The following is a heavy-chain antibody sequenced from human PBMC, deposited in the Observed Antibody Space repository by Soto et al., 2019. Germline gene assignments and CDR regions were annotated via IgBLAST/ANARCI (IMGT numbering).Heavy chain of an antibody. CDR3: AKDSLRVAPAIRWFDP. V-gene: IGHV3-23*01. Sequence: EVQLLESGGGLVQPGGSLKLSCAASGFRMSSHDMSWVRQAPGKGLEWVSAISDSGDNTYYAGSVKGRFTISRDNSKDTLYLQMNSLGAEDTAVYYCAKDSLRVAPAIRWFDPWGQGTLVTVSS. D-gene: IGHD2-21*02. CDR1: GFRMSSHD. J-gene: IGHJ5*02. CDR2: ISDSGDNT.